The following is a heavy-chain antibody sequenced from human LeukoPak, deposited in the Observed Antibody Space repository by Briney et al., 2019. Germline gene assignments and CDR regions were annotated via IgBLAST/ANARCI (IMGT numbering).Heavy chain of an antibody. Sequence: SQTLSLTCAISGDSVSSDSAAWNWIRQSPSRGLEWLARTYFRSKWYYDYALAVKGRITINPDTSKNQFPLQLNSVTPEDTAVYYCAREWEMGKYYFDYWGQGTLVTVSS. J-gene: IGHJ4*02. CDR2: TYFRSKWYY. V-gene: IGHV6-1*01. CDR3: AREWEMGKYYFDY. D-gene: IGHD1-26*01. CDR1: GDSVSSDSAA.